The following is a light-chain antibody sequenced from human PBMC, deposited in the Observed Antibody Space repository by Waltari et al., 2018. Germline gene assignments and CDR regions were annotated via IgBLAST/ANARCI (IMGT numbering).Light chain of an antibody. CDR2: DAS. CDR3: QQRSNWPALT. V-gene: IGKV3-11*01. J-gene: IGKJ4*01. CDR1: QSVSNY. Sequence: EIVLTQSPATLSLSPGERATLSCRASQSVSNYLAWYQQRPGQAPRLLIYDASNRATGIHARFSGSGSGTDFTLTITSLEPEDFAVYYWQQRSNWPALTFGGGTKVEIK.